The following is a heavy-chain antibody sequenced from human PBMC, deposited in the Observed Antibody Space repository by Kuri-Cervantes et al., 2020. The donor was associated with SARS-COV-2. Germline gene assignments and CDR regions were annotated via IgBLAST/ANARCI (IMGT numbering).Heavy chain of an antibody. Sequence: SETLSLTCTVSGGSISSYYWSWIRQPPGKGLEWIGRIYTSGSTNYNPSLKSRVTMSVDTSKNQFSLKLSSVTAADTAVYYCARELTYYDFWSGYSPAYYFDYWGQGTLVTVSS. V-gene: IGHV4-4*07. CDR1: GGSISSYY. J-gene: IGHJ4*02. CDR2: IYTSGST. CDR3: ARELTYYDFWSGYSPAYYFDY. D-gene: IGHD3-3*01.